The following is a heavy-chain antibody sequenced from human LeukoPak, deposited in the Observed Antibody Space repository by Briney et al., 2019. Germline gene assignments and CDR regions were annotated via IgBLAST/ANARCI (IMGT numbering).Heavy chain of an antibody. V-gene: IGHV4-34*01. J-gene: IGHJ5*02. D-gene: IGHD3-3*01. CDR1: GGSFSGYY. CDR3: ARDRNRYYDFWSGRNWFDP. CDR2: INHSGST. Sequence: TSETLSLTCAVYGGSFSGYYWSWIRQPRGKGLEWIGEINHSGSTNYNPSLKSRVTISVDTSKNQFSLKLSSVTAADTAVYYCARDRNRYYDFWSGRNWFDPWGQGTLVTVSS.